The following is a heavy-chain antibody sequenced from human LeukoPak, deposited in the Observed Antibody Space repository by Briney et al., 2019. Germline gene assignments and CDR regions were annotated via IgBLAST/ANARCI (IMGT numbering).Heavy chain of an antibody. CDR1: GGPISSYY. Sequence: SETLSLTCTVSGGPISSYYWSWIRQPAGKGLEWIGRIYTSGSTNYNPSLKSRVTMSVDTSKNQFSLKLSSVTAADTAVYYCARDRFDWKYPRGNAFDIWGQGTMVTVSS. CDR3: ARDRFDWKYPRGNAFDI. V-gene: IGHV4-4*07. J-gene: IGHJ3*02. CDR2: IYTSGST. D-gene: IGHD3-9*01.